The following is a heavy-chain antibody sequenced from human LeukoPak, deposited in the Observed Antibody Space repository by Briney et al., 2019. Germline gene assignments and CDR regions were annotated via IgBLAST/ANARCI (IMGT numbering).Heavy chain of an antibody. CDR3: ASQTMVRGVNYFDY. CDR2: INHSGST. CDR1: GGSFSGYY. J-gene: IGHJ4*02. Sequence: SETLSLTCAVYGGSFSGYYWSWIRQPPGKGLEWIGEINHSGSTNYNPSLKSRVTISVDTSKNQFSLKLSSVTAADTAVYYCASQTMVRGVNYFDYWGQGTLVTVSS. V-gene: IGHV4-34*01. D-gene: IGHD3-10*01.